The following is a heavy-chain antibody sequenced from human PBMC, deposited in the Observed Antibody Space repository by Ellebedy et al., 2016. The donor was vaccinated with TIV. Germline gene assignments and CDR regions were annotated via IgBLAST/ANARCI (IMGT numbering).Heavy chain of an antibody. D-gene: IGHD4-17*01. CDR1: GGSITSSSYY. V-gene: IGHV4-39*02. J-gene: IGHJ6*02. CDR3: ARGPDYGVYYYGMDV. Sequence: MPSETLSLTCAVSGGSITSSSYYWGWIRQPPGKGLEWLGSIYYSGSTYYNPSLKSRVTISVDTSKNHFSLKLSSVTAADTAVYYCARGPDYGVYYYGMDVWGQGTTVTVSS. CDR2: IYYSGST.